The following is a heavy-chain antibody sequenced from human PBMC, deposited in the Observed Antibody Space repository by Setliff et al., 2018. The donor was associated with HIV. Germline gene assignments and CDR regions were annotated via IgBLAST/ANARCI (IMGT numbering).Heavy chain of an antibody. CDR1: GDTFPKYY. V-gene: IGHV1-46*01. CDR2: INPNGGRT. D-gene: IGHD3-3*01. J-gene: IGHJ4*02. Sequence: ASVKVSCKAPGDTFPKYYLHWVRQAPGQGLEWMGIINPNGGRTTYAQKFQGRVTMTRATSTSTVYMKLSSLTSEDTAVYLCARGSRITVVSVLIYSRFDYWGQGTLVTVSS. CDR3: ARGSRITVVSVLIYSRFDY.